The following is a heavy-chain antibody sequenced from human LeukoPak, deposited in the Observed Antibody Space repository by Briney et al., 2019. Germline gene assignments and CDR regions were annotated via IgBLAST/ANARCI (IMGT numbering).Heavy chain of an antibody. Sequence: PGRSLRLSCAASGFNFDTFVMNWVRQAPGKGLEWVSSISTSSSYIYYADSVKGRFTISRDNAKNSLYLQMNSLRAEDTAVYFCTRESGDSYLSSYYYGMDVWGQGTTVTVS. CDR1: GFNFDTFV. CDR3: TRESGDSYLSSYYYGMDV. CDR2: ISTSSSYI. D-gene: IGHD3-10*01. V-gene: IGHV3-21*01. J-gene: IGHJ6*02.